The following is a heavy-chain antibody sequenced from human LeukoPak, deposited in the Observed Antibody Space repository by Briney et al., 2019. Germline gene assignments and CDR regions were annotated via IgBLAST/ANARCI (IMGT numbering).Heavy chain of an antibody. CDR3: ARGPSSNWSGLDF. CDR1: GFSFSAYG. V-gene: IGHV3-33*01. D-gene: IGHD6-13*01. Sequence: GGSLRLSCAASGFSFSAYGLHWVRQAPGKGLEWVAFIWNDGSNKYYADSVKGRFTISRDNSKNTLYLQMNSLRVEDTAVYYCARGPSSNWSGLDFWGQGTLLTVSS. J-gene: IGHJ4*02. CDR2: IWNDGSNK.